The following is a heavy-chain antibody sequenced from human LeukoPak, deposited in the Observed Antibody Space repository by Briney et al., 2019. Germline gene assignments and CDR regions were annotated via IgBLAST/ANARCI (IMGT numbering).Heavy chain of an antibody. CDR3: AKYYGDYAYYYYMDV. CDR2: ISGSGGST. V-gene: IGHV3-23*01. Sequence: GGSLRLSCAASGFTFSSYAMSWVRQAPGKGLEWVPAISGSGGSTYYADSVKGRFTISRDNSKNTLYLQMNSLRAEDTAVYYCAKYYGDYAYYYYMDVWGKGTTVTVSS. CDR1: GFTFSSYA. D-gene: IGHD4-17*01. J-gene: IGHJ6*03.